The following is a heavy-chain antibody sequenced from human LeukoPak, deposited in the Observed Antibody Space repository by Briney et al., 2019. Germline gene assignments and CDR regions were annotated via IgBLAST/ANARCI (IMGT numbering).Heavy chain of an antibody. J-gene: IGHJ4*02. D-gene: IGHD3-3*01. V-gene: IGHV4-39*01. CDR2: VYYSGST. CDR3: ARLSGGDFLSLPYYFDY. Sequence: SETLSLTCTVSGGSVSSSDYYWGWIRQPPGKGLEWIGGVYYSGSTYYSASLKSRVTISVHTSNNQFSLNLSSMTAADTAVYYCARLSGGDFLSLPYYFDYWGQGTLVTVSS. CDR1: GGSVSSSDYY.